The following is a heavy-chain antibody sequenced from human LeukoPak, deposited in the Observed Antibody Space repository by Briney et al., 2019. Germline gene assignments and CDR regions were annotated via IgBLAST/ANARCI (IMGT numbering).Heavy chain of an antibody. J-gene: IGHJ4*02. D-gene: IGHD5-12*01. Sequence: SETLSLTCAVYGGSFSGYHWSWIGQPPGKGLERIEEINHSESTNYNPSLKSRVTISVDTSKIQFSLKLSSVTAADTAVYYCARGRWLRLIDYWGQGTLVTVSS. CDR3: ARGRWLRLIDY. V-gene: IGHV4-34*01. CDR1: GGSFSGYH. CDR2: INHSEST.